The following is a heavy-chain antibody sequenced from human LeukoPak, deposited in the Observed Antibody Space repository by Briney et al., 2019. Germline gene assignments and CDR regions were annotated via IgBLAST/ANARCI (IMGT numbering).Heavy chain of an antibody. CDR3: AKSLGGIVVVVAAS. CDR2: ISSSSSYI. CDR1: GFTFSSYS. J-gene: IGHJ4*02. V-gene: IGHV3-21*04. D-gene: IGHD2-15*01. Sequence: GGSLRLSCAASGFTFSSYSMNWVRQAPGKGLEWVSSISSSSSYIYYADSVKGRFTISRDNAKNSLYLQMNSLTAEDTAVYYCAKSLGGIVVVVAASWGQGTLVTVSS.